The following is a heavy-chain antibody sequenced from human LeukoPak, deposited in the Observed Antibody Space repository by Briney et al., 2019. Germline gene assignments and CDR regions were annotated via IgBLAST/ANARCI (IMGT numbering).Heavy chain of an antibody. CDR3: ARDGYYYDSSGYYEALLFDY. CDR1: GFTFSSYS. V-gene: IGHV3-21*01. CDR2: ISSSSSCI. J-gene: IGHJ4*02. Sequence: GGSLRLSCAASGFTFSSYSMNWVRQAPGKGLEWVSSISSSSSCIYYADSVKGRFTISRDNAKNSLYLQMNSLRAEDTAVYYCARDGYYYDSSGYYEALLFDYWGQGTLVTVSS. D-gene: IGHD3-22*01.